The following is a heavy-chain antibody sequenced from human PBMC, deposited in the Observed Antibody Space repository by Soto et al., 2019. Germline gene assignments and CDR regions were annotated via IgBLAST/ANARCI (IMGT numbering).Heavy chain of an antibody. CDR1: GFTVSSNY. D-gene: IGHD6-13*01. J-gene: IGHJ6*02. V-gene: IGHV3-53*01. CDR2: IYSGGST. CDR3: ARERWYSSSWSHGMDV. Sequence: EVQLVESGGGLIQPGGSLSLSCAASGFTVSSNYMSWVRQAPGKGLEWVSVIYSGGSTYYADSVKGRFTISRDNSKNTLYLQMNSLRAEDTAVYYCARERWYSSSWSHGMDVWGQGTTVTVSS.